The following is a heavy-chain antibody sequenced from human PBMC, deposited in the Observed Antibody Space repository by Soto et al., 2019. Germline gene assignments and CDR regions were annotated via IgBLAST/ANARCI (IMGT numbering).Heavy chain of an antibody. CDR1: GFTFSSYA. CDR2: ISYDGSNK. J-gene: IGHJ6*02. D-gene: IGHD2-21*01. Sequence: QVQLVESGGGVVQPGRSPRLSCAASGFTFSSYAMHWVRQAPGKGLEWVAVISYDGSNKYYADSVKGRFTISRDNSKNTVYLQMNSLRAEDTAVYYCARDEEATYWGGPYYYYGMDVWGQGTTVTVSS. V-gene: IGHV3-30-3*01. CDR3: ARDEEATYWGGPYYYYGMDV.